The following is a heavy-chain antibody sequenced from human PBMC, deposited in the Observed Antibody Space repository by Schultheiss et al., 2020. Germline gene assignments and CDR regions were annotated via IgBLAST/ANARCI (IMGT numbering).Heavy chain of an antibody. D-gene: IGHD6-6*01. V-gene: IGHV3-30-3*01. J-gene: IGHJ4*02. CDR3: ARTRYRDSSSCFDY. CDR1: GFAFSSEE. Sequence: SLRLSGAASGFAFSSEEMNWIRQAPGKGLEWVAVISYDGSNKYYADSVKGRFTISRDNSQNTLYLQMNSLRAEDTAVYYCARTRYRDSSSCFDYWGQGTLVTVSS. CDR2: ISYDGSNK.